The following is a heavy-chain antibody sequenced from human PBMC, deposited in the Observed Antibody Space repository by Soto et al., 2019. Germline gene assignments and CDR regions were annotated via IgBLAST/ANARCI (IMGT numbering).Heavy chain of an antibody. D-gene: IGHD2-15*01. CDR3: AMMAGRYCSGGSCYPFDY. CDR1: GFTFSSYG. V-gene: IGHV3-30*03. CDR2: ISYDGSNK. J-gene: IGHJ4*02. Sequence: PGGSLRLSCAASGFTFSSYGMHWVRQAPGKGLEWVAVISYDGSNKYYADSVKGRFTISRDNSKNTLYPQMNSLRAEDTAVYYCAMMAGRYCSGGSCYPFDYWGQGTLVTVSS.